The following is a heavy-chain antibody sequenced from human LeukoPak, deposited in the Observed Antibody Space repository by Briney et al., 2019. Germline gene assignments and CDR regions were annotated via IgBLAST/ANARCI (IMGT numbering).Heavy chain of an antibody. Sequence: SETLSLTCAVSGYSISSGYYWGWIRQPPGKGLEWIGSIYHSGSTHYNPSLKSRVTISVDTSKNQFSLKLSSVTAADTAVYYCASLNWGQGYWGQGTLVTVSS. CDR3: ASLNWGQGY. J-gene: IGHJ4*02. D-gene: IGHD7-27*01. CDR2: IYHSGST. CDR1: GYSISSGYY. V-gene: IGHV4-38-2*01.